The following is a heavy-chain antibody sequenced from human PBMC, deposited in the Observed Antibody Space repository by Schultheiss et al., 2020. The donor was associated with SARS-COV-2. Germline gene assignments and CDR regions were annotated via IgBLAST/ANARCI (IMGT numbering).Heavy chain of an antibody. V-gene: IGHV3-23*01. D-gene: IGHD6-6*01. CDR1: GFTFSSYA. CDR2: ISGSGGST. Sequence: GGSLRLSCAASGFTFSSYAMSWVRQAPGKGLEWVSAISGSGGSTYYADSVKGRFTISRDNSNNAQYLQMNSLRPEDTGVYYCAPRPSSSSSTTLDYWGQGTLVTVSS. J-gene: IGHJ4*02. CDR3: APRPSSSSSTTLDY.